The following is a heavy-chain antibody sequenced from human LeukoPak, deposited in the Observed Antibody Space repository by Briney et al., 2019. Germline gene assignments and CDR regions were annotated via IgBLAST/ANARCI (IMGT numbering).Heavy chain of an antibody. J-gene: IGHJ4*02. CDR2: INTNTGNP. CDR3: ARPNEHYYDSSGYLIYFDY. Sequence: ASVEVSCKTSGYTFTNNAINWVRQAPGQGLEWMGWINTNTGNPTYAQGFTGRFVFSLDTSVSTAYLQISSLKAEDTAVYYCARPNEHYYDSSGYLIYFDYWGQGTLVTVSS. D-gene: IGHD3-22*01. V-gene: IGHV7-4-1*02. CDR1: GYTFTNNA.